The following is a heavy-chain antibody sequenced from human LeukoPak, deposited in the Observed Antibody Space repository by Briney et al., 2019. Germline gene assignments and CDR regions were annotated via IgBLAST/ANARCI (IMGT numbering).Heavy chain of an antibody. CDR1: GFTVSGSW. V-gene: IGHV3-7*01. CDR3: VSWSGYGAY. J-gene: IGHJ4*02. CDR2: INQAGSDK. Sequence: PGGSLRLSCAASGFTVSGSWMSWIRQAPGKGLEWVAHINQAGSDKYYVDSVKGRFTISRDNAENSLFLQMNSLRAEDMAVYYCVSWSGYGAYWGQGTLVTVSS. D-gene: IGHD2-15*01.